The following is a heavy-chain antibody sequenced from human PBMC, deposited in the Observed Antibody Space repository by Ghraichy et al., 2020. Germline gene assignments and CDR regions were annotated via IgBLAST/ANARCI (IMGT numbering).Heavy chain of an antibody. D-gene: IGHD6-13*01. CDR1: GITFNNYA. Sequence: GGSLRLSCAASGITFNNYAMSWVRQAPGKGLEWVSAISGSGGSTYYAASVKGRFTISRDNSKNTLYLHVNSLRAEDTAVYYCAKDQVAVAGPGNWFDPWGQGTLVTVSS. J-gene: IGHJ5*02. CDR2: ISGSGGST. CDR3: AKDQVAVAGPGNWFDP. V-gene: IGHV3-23*01.